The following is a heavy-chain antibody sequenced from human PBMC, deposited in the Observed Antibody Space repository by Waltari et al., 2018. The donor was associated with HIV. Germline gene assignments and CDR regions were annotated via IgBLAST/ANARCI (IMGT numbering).Heavy chain of an antibody. J-gene: IGHJ4*02. V-gene: IGHV4-39*01. CDR2: IYYSGSP. Sequence: QLQLQESGPGLVKPSETLSLICTVSGGSISSSSYYWGWIRQPPGKGLEWFGSIYYSGSPYYNPSLKSRVTISVDTSKNQFLLKLSSVTAADTAVYYWARPYSSSWYYFDYWGQGTLVTVSS. D-gene: IGHD6-13*01. CDR1: GGSISSSSYY. CDR3: ARPYSSSWYYFDY.